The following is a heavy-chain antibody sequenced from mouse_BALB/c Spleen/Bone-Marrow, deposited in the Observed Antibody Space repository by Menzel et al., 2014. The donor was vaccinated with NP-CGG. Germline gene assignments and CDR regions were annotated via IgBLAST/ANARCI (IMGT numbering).Heavy chain of an antibody. CDR3: VVWEDY. Sequence: EVKLMESGAELVKPGASVKLSCTASGFNIKDTYMHWVKQRPDQGLEWIGRIDPANGNTKYNPKFQGKATITSDTSSNTASPQLSSLTSGDTAAYYCVVWEDYWGQGTTLTDSS. V-gene: IGHV14-3*02. CDR1: GFNIKDTY. J-gene: IGHJ2*01. CDR2: IDPANGNT. D-gene: IGHD4-1*01.